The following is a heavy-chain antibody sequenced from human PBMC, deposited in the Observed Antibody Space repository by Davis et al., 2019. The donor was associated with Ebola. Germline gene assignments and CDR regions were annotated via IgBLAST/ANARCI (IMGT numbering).Heavy chain of an antibody. CDR1: GGSFSGYY. J-gene: IGHJ6*02. CDR3: ARDRVVVVAGRAIYYYGMDV. Sequence: MPSETLSLTCAVYGGSFSGYYWSWIRQPPGKGLEWIGEINHSGSTNYNPSLKSRVTISVDTSKNQFSLKLGSVTAADTAVYYCARDRVVVVAGRAIYYYGMDVWGQGTTVTVSS. CDR2: INHSGST. D-gene: IGHD2-15*01. V-gene: IGHV4-34*01.